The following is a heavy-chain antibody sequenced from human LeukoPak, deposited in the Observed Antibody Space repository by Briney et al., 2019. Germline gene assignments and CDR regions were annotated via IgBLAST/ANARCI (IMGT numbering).Heavy chain of an antibody. J-gene: IGHJ6*02. CDR1: GYAFSSYS. V-gene: IGHV1-18*01. Sequence: ASVKVSCKASGYAFSSYSLTWVRQAPGQGLEWMGWIRSYDGDKKYAQNLQGRVTLTTDTSTSTAYMELRSLTSDDTAVYFCARDIREMSTLTYYYYYGMDVWGQGTTVTVSS. D-gene: IGHD5-24*01. CDR3: ARDIREMSTLTYYYYYGMDV. CDR2: IRSYDGDK.